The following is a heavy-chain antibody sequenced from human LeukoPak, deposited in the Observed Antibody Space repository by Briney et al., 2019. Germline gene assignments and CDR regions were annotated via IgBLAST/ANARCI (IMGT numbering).Heavy chain of an antibody. CDR3: ARDLADDSSPTGHYGSSGLFDP. J-gene: IGHJ5*02. Sequence: PSETLSLTCTVSGDSINSDGYYWHWIRQHPGKGLEWIGYTYYSGNTYYNPSLQSRVTISVDTSKNQFSLELTAVTAADTAVYYCARDLADDSSPTGHYGSSGLFDPWGQGTLVTVSS. CDR1: GDSINSDGYY. CDR2: TYYSGNT. D-gene: IGHD3-9*01. V-gene: IGHV4-31*03.